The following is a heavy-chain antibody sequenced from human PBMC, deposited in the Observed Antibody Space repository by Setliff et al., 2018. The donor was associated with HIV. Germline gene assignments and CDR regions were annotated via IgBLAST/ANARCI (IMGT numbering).Heavy chain of an antibody. CDR2: IYHTGIT. V-gene: IGHV4-39*01. Sequence: SETLSLTCIVSGGSITRTPYYWGWIRQPPGKGLEWIGSIYHTGITYDNPSLKSRATISVDTSKNQISLRMSSVTAADTAVYYCARLSGGMVPNYWGQGTMVTVSS. CDR3: ARLSGGMVPNY. CDR1: GGSITRTPYY. J-gene: IGHJ4*02. D-gene: IGHD3-10*01.